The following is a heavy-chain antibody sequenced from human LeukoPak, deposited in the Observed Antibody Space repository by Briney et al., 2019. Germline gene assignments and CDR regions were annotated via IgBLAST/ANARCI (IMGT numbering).Heavy chain of an antibody. Sequence: GGSLRLSCAASGFTFSSYWMSWVRQAPGKGLEWVANIKQDGSEKYYVDSVKGRFTISRDNAKNSLYLQMNSLRAEDTAVYYCARVVVVVPAAPYFDYWGQGTLVTVSS. CDR2: IKQDGSEK. CDR3: ARVVVVVPAAPYFDY. CDR1: GFTFSSYW. J-gene: IGHJ4*02. D-gene: IGHD2-2*01. V-gene: IGHV3-7*01.